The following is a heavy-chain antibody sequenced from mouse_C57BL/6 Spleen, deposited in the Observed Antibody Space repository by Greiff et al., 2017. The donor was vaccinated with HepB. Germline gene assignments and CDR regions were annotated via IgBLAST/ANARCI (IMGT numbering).Heavy chain of an antibody. V-gene: IGHV1-55*01. CDR2: IYPGSGST. CDR1: GYTFTSYW. J-gene: IGHJ2*01. Sequence: QVQLKQPGAELVKPGASVKMSCKASGYTFTSYWITWVKQRPGQGLEWIGDIYPGSGSTNYNEKFKSKATLTVDTSSSTAYMQLSSLTSEDSAVYYCARGGTAQATFGYWGQGTTLTVSS. D-gene: IGHD3-2*02. CDR3: ARGGTAQATFGY.